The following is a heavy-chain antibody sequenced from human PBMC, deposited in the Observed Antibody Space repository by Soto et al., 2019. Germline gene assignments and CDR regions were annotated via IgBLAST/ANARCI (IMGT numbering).Heavy chain of an antibody. D-gene: IGHD6-13*01. CDR3: ARGSSSWPYYYGMDV. CDR2: INAGNGDT. CDR1: GYTFITYA. Sequence: ASVKVSCKASGYTFITYAMHWVRQAPGQRLEWMGWINAGNGDTKFSQKFQGRVTITRDTSATTAYMQLSSLRSEDTAVYYCARGSSSWPYYYGMDVWGQGTTVTV. J-gene: IGHJ6*02. V-gene: IGHV1-3*01.